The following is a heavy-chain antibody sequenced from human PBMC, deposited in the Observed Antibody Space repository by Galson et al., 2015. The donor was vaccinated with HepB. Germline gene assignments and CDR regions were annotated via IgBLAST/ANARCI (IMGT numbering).Heavy chain of an antibody. CDR2: MNPNSGNT. D-gene: IGHD3-10*01. CDR3: ARGRKPRGDLLPYYFDN. Sequence: SVKVSCKASGYTFTSYDINWVRQATGQGLEWMGWMNPNSGNTDYAQKFQDRVTMTRNTSISTAYMDLSSLGSEDTAVYYCARGRKPRGDLLPYYFDNWGQGTLVTVSS. V-gene: IGHV1-8*01. CDR1: GYTFTSYD. J-gene: IGHJ4*02.